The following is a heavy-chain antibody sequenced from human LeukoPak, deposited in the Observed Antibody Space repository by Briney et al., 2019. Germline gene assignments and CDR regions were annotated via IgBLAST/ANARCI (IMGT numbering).Heavy chain of an antibody. V-gene: IGHV4-39*01. CDR3: ARGLKTSNRLGGQDLDY. CDR2: IYYSGST. Sequence: SETLSLTCTVSGGSISSSSYYWGWIRQPPGKGLEWIGSIYYSGSTYYNPSLKSRVTISVDTSKNQFSLKLSSVTAADTAVYYCARGLKTSNRLGGQDLDYWGQGTLVTVSS. J-gene: IGHJ4*02. D-gene: IGHD6-19*01. CDR1: GGSISSSSYY.